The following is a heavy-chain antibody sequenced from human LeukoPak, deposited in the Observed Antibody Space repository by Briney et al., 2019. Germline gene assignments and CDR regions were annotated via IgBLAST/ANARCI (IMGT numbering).Heavy chain of an antibody. D-gene: IGHD3-10*01. CDR2: ISGSDTRT. CDR3: ARDHRPYGSGSYYPYYFDY. CDR1: GFTFSHYA. J-gene: IGHJ4*02. Sequence: GGSLRLSCAASGFTFSHYAMGWVRQAPGKGLESVSGISGSDTRTYYAGSVKGRFTISRDNSKNTLYLQMNSLRAEDTAVYYYARDHRPYGSGSYYPYYFDYWGQGTLVTVSS. V-gene: IGHV3-23*01.